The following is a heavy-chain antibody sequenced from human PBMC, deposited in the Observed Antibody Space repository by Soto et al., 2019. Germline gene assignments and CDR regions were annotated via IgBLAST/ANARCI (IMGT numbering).Heavy chain of an antibody. CDR2: FDPEDGET. CDR1: GYTLTELS. CDR3: ATDRRYSSGWYGRGDAFDI. J-gene: IGHJ3*02. V-gene: IGHV1-24*01. Sequence: GASVKASCKVSGYTLTELSMHCVRQAPGKGLEWMGGFDPEDGETIYAQKFQGRVTMTEDTSTDTAYMELSSLRSEDTAVYYCATDRRYSSGWYGRGDAFDIWGQGTMVTVSS. D-gene: IGHD6-19*01.